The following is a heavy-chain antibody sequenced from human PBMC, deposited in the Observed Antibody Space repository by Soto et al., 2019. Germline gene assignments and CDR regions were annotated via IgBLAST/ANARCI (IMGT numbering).Heavy chain of an antibody. CDR2: IYYSGST. Sequence: SETLSLTCTVSGGSISSYYWSWIRQPPGKGLEWIGYIYYSGSTNYNPSLKSRVTISVDTSKNQFSLKLSSVTAADTAVYYCARGVVRGVIITDWFDPWGQGTLVTVSS. V-gene: IGHV4-59*01. D-gene: IGHD3-10*01. CDR3: ARGVVRGVIITDWFDP. J-gene: IGHJ5*02. CDR1: GGSISSYY.